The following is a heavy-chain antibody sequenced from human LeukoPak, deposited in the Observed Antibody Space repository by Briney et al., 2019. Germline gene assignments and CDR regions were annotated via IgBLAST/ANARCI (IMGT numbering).Heavy chain of an antibody. CDR2: ISRSGSTK. CDR3: ARVLRYCSGGNCYSGGLGYMDV. J-gene: IGHJ6*03. V-gene: IGHV3-11*01. Sequence: GGSLRLSCAASGFTFSDYNMRWIRQAPGKGLEWVSSISRSGSTKYYADSVKGRFTTSRDNAKNSLFLQMNSLRAEDTAVYYCARVLRYCSGGNCYSGGLGYMDVWGKGTTVTISS. CDR1: GFTFSDYN. D-gene: IGHD2-15*01.